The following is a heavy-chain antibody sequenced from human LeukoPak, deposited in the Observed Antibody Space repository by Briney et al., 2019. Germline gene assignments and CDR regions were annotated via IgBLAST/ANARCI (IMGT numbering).Heavy chain of an antibody. J-gene: IGHJ5*02. D-gene: IGHD6-6*01. CDR2: INHSGST. Sequence: SETLSLTCAAYGGSFSGYYWSWIRQPPGKGLEWIGEINHSGSTNYNPSLKSRVTISVDTSKNQFSLKLSSVTAADTAVYYCARGRQLVRPKNWFDPWGQGTLVTVSS. CDR3: ARGRQLVRPKNWFDP. CDR1: GGSFSGYY. V-gene: IGHV4-34*01.